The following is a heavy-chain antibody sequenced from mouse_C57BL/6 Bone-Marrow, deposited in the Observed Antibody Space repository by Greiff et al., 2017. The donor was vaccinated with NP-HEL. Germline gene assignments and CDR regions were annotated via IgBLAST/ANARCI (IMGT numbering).Heavy chain of an antibody. CDR2: IYPGDGDT. J-gene: IGHJ3*01. Sequence: QVQLQQSGAELVKPGASVKISCKASGYAFSSYWMNWVKQRPGKGLAWIGQIYPGDGDTNYNGKFKGKATMTADKSSSTAYIQLSSLTSEASAVYFCARQETGPAWFAYWGQGTLVTVSA. CDR3: ARQETGPAWFAY. V-gene: IGHV1-80*01. D-gene: IGHD4-1*01. CDR1: GYAFSSYW.